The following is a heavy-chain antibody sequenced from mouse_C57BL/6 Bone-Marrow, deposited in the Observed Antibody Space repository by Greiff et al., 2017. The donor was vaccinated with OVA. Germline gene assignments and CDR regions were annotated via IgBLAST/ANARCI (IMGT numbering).Heavy chain of an antibody. Sequence: VQLQQSGAELMKPGASVKLSCKAPGYTFTGYWIEWVKQRPGHGLEWIGEILPGSGSTNYNEKFKGKATFTADTSSNTAYMQLSSLTTEDSAIYYCAREGPYYYGSEAWFAYWGQGTLVTVSA. CDR2: ILPGSGST. D-gene: IGHD1-1*01. CDR1: GYTFTGYW. V-gene: IGHV1-9*01. CDR3: AREGPYYYGSEAWFAY. J-gene: IGHJ3*01.